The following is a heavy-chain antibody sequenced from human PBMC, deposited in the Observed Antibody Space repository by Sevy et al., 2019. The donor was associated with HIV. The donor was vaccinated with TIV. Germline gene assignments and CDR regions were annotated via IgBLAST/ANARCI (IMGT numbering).Heavy chain of an antibody. D-gene: IGHD6-19*01. Sequence: ASVKVSCKASGYTFTSYAISWVRQAPGLGLEWMGGIIPLLGTANYAQQFQGRVTITADESTSTVYMELSSLRSEDTAVYYCARDNLAVAGRGWFDPWGQGTLVTVSS. CDR1: GYTFTSYA. CDR3: ARDNLAVAGRGWFDP. CDR2: IIPLLGTA. V-gene: IGHV1-69*13. J-gene: IGHJ5*02.